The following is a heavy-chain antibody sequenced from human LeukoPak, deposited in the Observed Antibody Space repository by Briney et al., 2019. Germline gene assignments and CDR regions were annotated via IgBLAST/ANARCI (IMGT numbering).Heavy chain of an antibody. CDR1: GFIFSSYA. Sequence: GRSLRLSCAASGFIFSSYAMHWVRQAPGKGLEWVAVISYDGSNKYYADSVKGRFTISRDNSKNTLYLQMNSLRAEDTAVYYCASSYCGGDCYSIYYYYYGMDVWGQGTTVTVSS. V-gene: IGHV3-30*04. J-gene: IGHJ6*02. CDR2: ISYDGSNK. D-gene: IGHD2-21*02. CDR3: ASSYCGGDCYSIYYYYYGMDV.